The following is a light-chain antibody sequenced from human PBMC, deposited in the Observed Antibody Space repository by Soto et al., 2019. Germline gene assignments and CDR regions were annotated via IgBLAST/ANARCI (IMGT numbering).Light chain of an antibody. J-gene: IGLJ1*01. Sequence: QSALTQPPSVSAAPGQKVTMSCSGSSSNIGKYYVSWHQQLPGTAPKLLIYENDKRPPGIPDRFSGSKSGTSATLGITGLQTGDEADYYCGTWDSSLTTFVFGTGTKVTVL. CDR1: SSNIGKYY. V-gene: IGLV1-51*02. CDR3: GTWDSSLTTFV. CDR2: END.